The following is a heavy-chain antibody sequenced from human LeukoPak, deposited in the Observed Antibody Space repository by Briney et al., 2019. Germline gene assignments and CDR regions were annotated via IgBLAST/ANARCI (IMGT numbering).Heavy chain of an antibody. J-gene: IGHJ6*03. CDR2: SNPNSGGT. CDR3: ARDGVSRFEVGDVYYYYMDV. Sequence: GAPVKPCCKASGYTFTGYDMHWVREAPGQGLEWRGWSNPNSGGTEYAQKCQGRVTMLRDTSISTAYMELSRLRSDDTAMYYCARDGVSRFEVGDVYYYYMDVWGKGTTVIISS. V-gene: IGHV1-2*02. CDR1: GYTFTGYD. D-gene: IGHD2-21*02.